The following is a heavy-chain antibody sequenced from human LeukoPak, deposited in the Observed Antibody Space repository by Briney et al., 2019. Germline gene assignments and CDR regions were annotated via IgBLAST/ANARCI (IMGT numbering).Heavy chain of an antibody. Sequence: GGSLRLSCAASGFTFSSYSMHWVRQAPGKGLEWVSSISSASAYRYYEDSVKGRFTISRDNAKNSLHLQMNSLRAEDSAVYYCTRGPTLIGVAGTWPLDDWGQGTLVTVSS. V-gene: IGHV3-21*01. CDR2: ISSASAYR. CDR3: TRGPTLIGVAGTWPLDD. CDR1: GFTFSSYS. J-gene: IGHJ4*02. D-gene: IGHD6-19*01.